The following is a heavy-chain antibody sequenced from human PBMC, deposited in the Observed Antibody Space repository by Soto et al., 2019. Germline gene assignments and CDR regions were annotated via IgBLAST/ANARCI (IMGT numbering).Heavy chain of an antibody. CDR1: GGSISSGGYY. D-gene: IGHD3-9*01. CDR2: IYYRGNT. V-gene: IGHV4-39*01. Sequence: SETLSLTCTVSGGSISSGGYYWSWIRQHPGKGLEWIGYIYYRGNTYYNPSLQTQVTISLDKSKSQFSLRLNSVTAADSAVYFCARLEGLATISYYFDFWGQGAQVTVSS. CDR3: ARLEGLATISYYFDF. J-gene: IGHJ4*02.